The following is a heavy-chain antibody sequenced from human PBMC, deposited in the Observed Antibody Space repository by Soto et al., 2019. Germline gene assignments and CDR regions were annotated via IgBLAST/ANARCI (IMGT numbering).Heavy chain of an antibody. V-gene: IGHV4-61*01. CDR3: ARGRTGSGSYYYYYYYMDV. CDR1: GGSVSSGSYY. D-gene: IGHD1-26*01. Sequence: SEPLSLTCTVSGGSVSSGSYYWSWIRQPPGKGLEWIGYIYYSGSTNYNPSLKSRVTISVDTSKNQFSLKLSSVTTADTAVYYCARGRTGSGSYYYYYYYMDVWGKGTTVTVSS. J-gene: IGHJ6*03. CDR2: IYYSGST.